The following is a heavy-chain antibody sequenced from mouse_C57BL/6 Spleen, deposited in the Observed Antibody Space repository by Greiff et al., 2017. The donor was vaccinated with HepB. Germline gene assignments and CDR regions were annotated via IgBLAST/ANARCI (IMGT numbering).Heavy chain of an antibody. Sequence: VQLQQSGAELVMPGASVKLSCKASGYTFTSYWMHWVKQRPGQGLEWIGEIDPSDSYTNYNQKFKGKSTLTVDKSSSTAYMQLSSLTSEDSAVYYCARDYGSSYGGFAYWGQGTLVTVSA. CDR2: IDPSDSYT. D-gene: IGHD1-1*01. J-gene: IGHJ3*01. CDR1: GYTFTSYW. CDR3: ARDYGSSYGGFAY. V-gene: IGHV1-69*01.